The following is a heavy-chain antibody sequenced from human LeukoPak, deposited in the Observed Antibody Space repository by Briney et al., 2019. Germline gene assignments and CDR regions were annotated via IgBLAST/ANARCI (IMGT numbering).Heavy chain of an antibody. J-gene: IGHJ4*02. D-gene: IGHD1-26*01. CDR1: GGSISISY. CDR2: IYYTGST. CDR3: ARQAGSHLVYDC. Sequence: SETLSLTCTASGGSISISYWSWIRQPPGKALEWIGYIYYTGSTNYNPSLKSRVTISVDTSKDQFSLKLTSVTAADPAVYYCARQAGSHLVYDCWGQGTLVTVSS. V-gene: IGHV4-59*01.